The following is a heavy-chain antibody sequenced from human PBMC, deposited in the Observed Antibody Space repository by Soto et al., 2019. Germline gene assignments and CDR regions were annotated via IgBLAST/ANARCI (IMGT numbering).Heavy chain of an antibody. CDR1: GYTFTSYG. D-gene: IGHD3-16*01. CDR3: ARGIGGYFGVDYYYGMDV. V-gene: IGHV1-18*01. CDR2: ISPYNGNT. J-gene: IGHJ6*02. Sequence: QVQLVQSGAEVKKPGASVKVSCKASGYTFTSYGISWVRQAPGQGLEWMGWISPYNGNTNYAQKLQGRVTMTTDTSTITVXMELRSLRSDDTAGYYCARGIGGYFGVDYYYGMDVWGQGTTVTVSS.